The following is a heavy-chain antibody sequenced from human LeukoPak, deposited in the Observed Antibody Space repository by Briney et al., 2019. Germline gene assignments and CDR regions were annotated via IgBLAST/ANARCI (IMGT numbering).Heavy chain of an antibody. CDR2: LFHTRGA. J-gene: IGHJ2*01. Sequence: SETLSLTCSVSGGSISGYYWSWSRQPPGKGVEWIGNLFHTRGAWYKSSLKSRVTMSVDTSKNQFSLKLSSVTAADTAVYYCARTEQQLPPDWYFDLWGRGTLVTVSS. CDR1: GGSISGYY. CDR3: ARTEQQLPPDWYFDL. V-gene: IGHV4-59*12. D-gene: IGHD6-13*01.